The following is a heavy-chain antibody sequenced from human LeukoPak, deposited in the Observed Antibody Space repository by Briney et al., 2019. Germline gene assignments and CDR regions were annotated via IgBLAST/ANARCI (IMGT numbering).Heavy chain of an antibody. Sequence: PGGSLRLSCAASGFTFSSYAMHWVRQAPGKGLEWVAVISYDGSNKYYADSVKGRFTISRDNSKNTLYLQMNSLRAEDTAVYYCAREPREKTLYYYYGMDVWGQGTTVTVSS. CDR2: ISYDGSNK. J-gene: IGHJ6*02. V-gene: IGHV3-30-3*01. CDR1: GFTFSSYA. CDR3: AREPREKTLYYYYGMDV.